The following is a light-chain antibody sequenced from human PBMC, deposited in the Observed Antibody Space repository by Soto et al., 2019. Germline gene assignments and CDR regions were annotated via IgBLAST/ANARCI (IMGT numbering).Light chain of an antibody. V-gene: IGKV3-15*01. J-gene: IGKJ5*01. Sequence: EVVLTQSPATLSVSPGERATLSCRASQSVNRNLAWYQQKPGQAPRLLIYGASTRVTDIPARFSGSGSGTEFSLTISSLQSEDFAVYFCQQYSNWPPITFGQGTRLEI. CDR1: QSVNRN. CDR2: GAS. CDR3: QQYSNWPPIT.